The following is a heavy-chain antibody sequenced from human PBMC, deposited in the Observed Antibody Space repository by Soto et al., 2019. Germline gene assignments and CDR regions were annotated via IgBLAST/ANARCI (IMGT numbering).Heavy chain of an antibody. CDR1: GYRFTSYW. CDR2: IDPSDSYT. CDR3: ARHFTVTDAFDI. J-gene: IGHJ3*02. D-gene: IGHD4-17*01. V-gene: IGHV5-10-1*01. Sequence: GESLKISCKGSGYRFTSYWISWVRQMPGKGLEWMGRIDPSDSYTNYSPSFQGHVTISADKSISTAYLQWSSLKASDTAMYYCARHFTVTDAFDIWGQGTTVTVSS.